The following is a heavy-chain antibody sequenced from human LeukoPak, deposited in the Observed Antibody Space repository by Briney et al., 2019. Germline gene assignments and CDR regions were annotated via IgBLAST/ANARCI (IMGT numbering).Heavy chain of an antibody. CDR3: ARDGGTYDYGDYALLDY. Sequence: PGGSLRLSCAASGFTFSSYAMSWVRQAPGKGLEWVSAISGSGGSTYYADSVKGRFTISRDNSKNTLYLQMNSLRAEDTAVYYCARDGGTYDYGDYALLDYWGQGTLVTVSS. CDR2: ISGSGGST. CDR1: GFTFSSYA. J-gene: IGHJ4*02. V-gene: IGHV3-23*01. D-gene: IGHD4-17*01.